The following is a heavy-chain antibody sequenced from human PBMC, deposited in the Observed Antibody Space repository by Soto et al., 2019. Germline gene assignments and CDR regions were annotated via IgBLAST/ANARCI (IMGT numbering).Heavy chain of an antibody. J-gene: IGHJ4*02. V-gene: IGHV4-59*08. CDR2: IYYIGST. Sequence: QVQLQESGPGLVKPSETLSVTCTVSGASISDYNWGWVRQPPGKGLEYIGYIYYIGSTHYDPSLKSRVSISVDSSKNQFSLKLTSVTAADTAVYYCARLLGGYYFDYWGQGTLVTVSS. CDR1: GASISDYN. D-gene: IGHD3-10*01. CDR3: ARLLGGYYFDY.